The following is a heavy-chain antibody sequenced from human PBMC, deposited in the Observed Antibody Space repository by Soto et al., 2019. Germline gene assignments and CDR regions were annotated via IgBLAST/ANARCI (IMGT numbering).Heavy chain of an antibody. CDR3: ASHFTGVLVLGASPPGGDNYGWDV. V-gene: IGHV1-69*02. J-gene: IGHJ6*02. Sequence: QVQLVQSGAEVKKPGSSVKVSCKASGGTFSRYTISWVRQAPGQGLEWMGRIIPILDIPNYAQNFQGRVTITAHKSTSTAYRELSSLRSDDTAVYYCASHFTGVLVLGASPPGGDNYGWDVWGQGTTVTVSS. CDR2: IIPILDIP. CDR1: GGTFSRYT. D-gene: IGHD2-15*01.